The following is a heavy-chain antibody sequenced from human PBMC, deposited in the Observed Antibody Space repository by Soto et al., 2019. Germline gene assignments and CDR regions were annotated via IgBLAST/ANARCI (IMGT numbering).Heavy chain of an antibody. Sequence: ASVKVSCKASGGTFSSYAISWVRQAPGQGLEWMGGIIPIFGTANYAQKFQGRVTIAADKSTSTAYMELSSLRSEDTAVYYCARDERSWYGNWFDPWGQGTLVTVSS. D-gene: IGHD6-13*01. V-gene: IGHV1-69*06. CDR2: IIPIFGTA. CDR3: ARDERSWYGNWFDP. CDR1: GGTFSSYA. J-gene: IGHJ5*02.